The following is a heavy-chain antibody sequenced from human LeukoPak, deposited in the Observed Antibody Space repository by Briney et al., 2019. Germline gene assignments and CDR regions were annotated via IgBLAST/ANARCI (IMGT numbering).Heavy chain of an antibody. J-gene: IGHJ4*02. V-gene: IGHV3-48*03. CDR3: ARVFYGGYGPFDY. CDR2: IRGGGSTI. Sequence: GGALRLSCAAPGVTLCSYEMNWVPPGPGKGVGWVSYIRGGGSTIYYADSVKGRFTISRDNAKNSLYLQNNSLRAEGTAVYYWARVFYGGYGPFDYWGQGTLVTVSS. D-gene: IGHD5-12*01. CDR1: GVTLCSYE.